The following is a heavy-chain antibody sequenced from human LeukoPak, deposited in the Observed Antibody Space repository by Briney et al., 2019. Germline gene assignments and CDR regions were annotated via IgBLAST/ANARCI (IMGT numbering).Heavy chain of an antibody. CDR2: INHDATEK. J-gene: IGHJ6*03. Sequence: QPGGSLRLSCVASGFSFDSYWMNWVRQAPGRGLEWVANINHDATEKYYVDSVKGRFTISRDNAKKSLYLQMNSLRAEDTAVYYCAKDGVVVAAASTYYYYMDVWGKGTTVTVSS. V-gene: IGHV3-7*03. D-gene: IGHD2-15*01. CDR3: AKDGVVVAAASTYYYYMDV. CDR1: GFSFDSYW.